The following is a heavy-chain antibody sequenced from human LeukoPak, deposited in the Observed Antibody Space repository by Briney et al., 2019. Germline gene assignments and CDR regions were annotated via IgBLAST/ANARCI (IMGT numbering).Heavy chain of an antibody. CDR3: ARVTDGGNSGDY. D-gene: IGHD4-23*01. CDR2: IIPIFGTA. CDR1: GGTFSSYA. J-gene: IGHJ4*02. V-gene: IGHV1-69*13. Sequence: SVKVSCKASGGTFSSYAISWVRQAPGQGLEWIGGIIPIFGTANYAQKFQGRVTITADESTSTAYMELSSLRSEDTAVYYCARVTDGGNSGDYWGQGTLVTVSS.